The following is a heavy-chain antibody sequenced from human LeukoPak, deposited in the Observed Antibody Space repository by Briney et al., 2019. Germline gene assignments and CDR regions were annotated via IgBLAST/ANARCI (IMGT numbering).Heavy chain of an antibody. D-gene: IGHD3-22*01. CDR1: GYTFTSYY. CDR2: INPSGGST. Sequence: ASVKVSCKASGYTFTSYYMHWVRQAPGQGLEWMGIINPSGGSTSYAQKFQGRVTMTRDTSTSTVYMELSSLRSEDTAVYYCARSFYYDSSGYHHLDYWGQGTLVTVSS. CDR3: ARSFYYDSSGYHHLDY. J-gene: IGHJ4*02. V-gene: IGHV1-46*01.